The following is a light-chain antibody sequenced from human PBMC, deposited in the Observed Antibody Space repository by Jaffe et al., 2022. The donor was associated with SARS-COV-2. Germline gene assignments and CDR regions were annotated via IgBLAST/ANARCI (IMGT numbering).Light chain of an antibody. CDR1: SSDVGNYNL. J-gene: IGLJ1*01. CDR3: CSYAGSRNYV. V-gene: IGLV2-23*01. Sequence: QSALTQPASVSGSLGQSITISCTGTSSDVGNYNLVSWYQQYPGKAPKLLIYEGSKRPSGVSNRFSGSKSGNTASLTISGLQSEDEADYYCCSYAGSRNYVFGTGTKVTVL. CDR2: EGS.